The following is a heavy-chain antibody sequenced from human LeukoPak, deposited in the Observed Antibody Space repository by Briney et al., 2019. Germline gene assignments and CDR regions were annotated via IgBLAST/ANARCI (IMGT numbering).Heavy chain of an antibody. CDR3: ARDTRGYCGGDCYSIAFDI. D-gene: IGHD2-21*02. CDR2: ISSSSSYI. J-gene: IGHJ3*02. Sequence: GGSLRLSCAASGFTFSSYSMNWVRQAPGKGLEWVSSISSSSSYIYYADSVKGRFTISRDNAKNSLYLQMNSLRAEDTAVYYCARDTRGYCGGDCYSIAFDIWGQGTMVTVSS. V-gene: IGHV3-21*01. CDR1: GFTFSSYS.